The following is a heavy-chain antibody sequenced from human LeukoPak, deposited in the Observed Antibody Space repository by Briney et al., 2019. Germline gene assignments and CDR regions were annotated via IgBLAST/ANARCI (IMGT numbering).Heavy chain of an antibody. D-gene: IGHD3-10*01. V-gene: IGHV3-74*01. Sequence: GGSLRLSCAASGFTFSSYWMHWVRQVPGKGLVWVSRLNSDGSSTSYADSVKGRFTISRDNAKNTLYVQMNSLRAEATAVYYGSTGSGHAFDIWGRGTMVTVSS. CDR2: LNSDGSST. CDR3: STGSGHAFDI. J-gene: IGHJ3*02. CDR1: GFTFSSYW.